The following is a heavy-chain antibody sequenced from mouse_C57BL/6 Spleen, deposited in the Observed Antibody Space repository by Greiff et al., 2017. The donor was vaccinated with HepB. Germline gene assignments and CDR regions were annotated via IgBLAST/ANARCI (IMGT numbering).Heavy chain of an antibody. CDR2: INPNDGTT. D-gene: IGHD2-14*01. J-gene: IGHJ1*03. CDR3: ARSRYGGYFDV. V-gene: IGHV1-39*01. CDR1: GYSFTDYK. Sequence: VQLQQSGPELVKPGASVKISCTASGYSFTDYKMNWVKQNTGKSLEWIGVINPNDGTTSYNHQFKVKSTLTVDQSSSTTYMQLNSLTSEDSAVYYCARSRYGGYFDVWGTGTTVTVSS.